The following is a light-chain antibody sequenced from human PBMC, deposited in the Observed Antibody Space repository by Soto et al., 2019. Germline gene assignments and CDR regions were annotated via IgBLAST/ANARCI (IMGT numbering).Light chain of an antibody. J-gene: IGKJ4*01. CDR2: KAS. CDR3: QHYDTYPLT. CDR1: QNVSRW. Sequence: DIQMTQSPSTLAASVGDRVTITCRASQNVSRWLAWYQKRPGKAPNLLIYKASSLESGVPSRFSGSGSGTEFTLTISSLQPDDFATYYCQHYDTYPLTFGGGTKVEIK. V-gene: IGKV1-5*03.